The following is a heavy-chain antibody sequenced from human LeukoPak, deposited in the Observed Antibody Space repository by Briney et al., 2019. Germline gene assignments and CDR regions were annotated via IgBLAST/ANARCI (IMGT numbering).Heavy chain of an antibody. V-gene: IGHV4-59*12. CDR1: GGPISSYY. CDR3: ARDSTTVVRPGIHWFDP. CDR2: IYYSGST. D-gene: IGHD4-23*01. J-gene: IGHJ5*02. Sequence: SETLSLTCTVSGGPISSYYWSWIRQPPGKGLEWIGYIYYSGSTNYNPSLKSRVTISVDTSKNQFSLKLSSVTAADTAVYYCARDSTTVVRPGIHWFDPWGQGTLVTVSS.